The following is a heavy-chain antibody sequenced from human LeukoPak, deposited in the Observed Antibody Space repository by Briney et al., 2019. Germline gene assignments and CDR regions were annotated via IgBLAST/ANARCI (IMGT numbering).Heavy chain of an antibody. CDR3: ARDLRL. Sequence: PGGSLRLSCAASGFTFSNYNMNWVRQAPGKGLEWVSSISSGSNYIYYADSVKGRFTISRGNAKNSLYLQMNSLRADDAAVYYCARDLRLWGQGTLVTVS. CDR2: ISSGSNYI. V-gene: IGHV3-21*01. J-gene: IGHJ4*02. CDR1: GFTFSNYN.